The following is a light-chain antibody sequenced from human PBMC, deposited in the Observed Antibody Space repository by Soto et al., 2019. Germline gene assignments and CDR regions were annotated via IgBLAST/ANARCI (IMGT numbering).Light chain of an antibody. Sequence: QSVLTQPPSVSGAPGQRVTISCTGSSSNIGAGFDVHWYQQLPRTAPRVLIYSNNNRPSGVPDRFSGSKSGTSASLAITGLLAEDEADYYCQSYDSSLNGYVFGTGTKVTVL. V-gene: IGLV1-40*01. CDR1: SSNIGAGFD. CDR3: QSYDSSLNGYV. J-gene: IGLJ1*01. CDR2: SNN.